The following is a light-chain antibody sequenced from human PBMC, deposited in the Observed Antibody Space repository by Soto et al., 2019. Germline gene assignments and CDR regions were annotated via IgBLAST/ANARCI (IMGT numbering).Light chain of an antibody. CDR2: DNN. Sequence: QAVVTQPPSVSAAPGQKVTISCSGSSSNIGNNYVSWYQQLPGTAPKLLIYDNNKRPSEIPDRFSGSKSGTSATLGITGLQTGDEADYYCGTWDGSLSAVVFGGGTKLTVL. V-gene: IGLV1-51*01. CDR1: SSNIGNNY. J-gene: IGLJ2*01. CDR3: GTWDGSLSAVV.